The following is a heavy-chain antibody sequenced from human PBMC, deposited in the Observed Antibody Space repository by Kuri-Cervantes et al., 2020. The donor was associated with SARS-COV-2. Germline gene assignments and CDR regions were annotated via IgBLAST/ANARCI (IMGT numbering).Heavy chain of an antibody. Sequence: ASVKVSCKASGYTFTGYYMHWMRQAPGQGLEWMGWINPNSGGTNYAQKFQGRVTMTRDTSISTAYMELSRLRSDDTAVYYCARDPSYYDSSGYYSPDAPQFDYWGQGTLVTVSS. CDR3: ARDPSYYDSSGYYSPDAPQFDY. D-gene: IGHD3-22*01. V-gene: IGHV1-2*02. CDR1: GYTFTGYY. J-gene: IGHJ4*02. CDR2: INPNSGGT.